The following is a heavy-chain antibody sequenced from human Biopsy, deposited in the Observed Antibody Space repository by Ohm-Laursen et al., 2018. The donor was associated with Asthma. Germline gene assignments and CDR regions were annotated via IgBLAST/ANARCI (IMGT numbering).Heavy chain of an antibody. V-gene: IGHV4-39*01. CDR1: SGSGGYMRSGNYY. J-gene: IGHJ6*02. CDR2: TYYSGTT. D-gene: IGHD6-13*01. CDR3: VRGSSSWHHGPFHYYYGLDV. Sequence: SETLSLTCSLSSGSGGYMRSGNYYWGWIRQPPGKGPEWIGSTYYSGTTYYNPSLESRVTVSADTSKNQFSLKLTSVTAADTAVYYCVRGSSSWHHGPFHYYYGLDVWGQGTTATVSS.